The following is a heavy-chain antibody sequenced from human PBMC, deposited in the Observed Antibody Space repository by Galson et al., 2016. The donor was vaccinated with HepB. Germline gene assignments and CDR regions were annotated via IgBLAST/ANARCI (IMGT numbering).Heavy chain of an antibody. V-gene: IGHV4-39*01. CDR2: TLYTGTT. D-gene: IGHD3/OR15-3a*01. CDR1: GGSISSSSSS. Sequence: SETLSLTCTVSGGSISSSSSSWAWIRRPPGKGLEWIGSTLYTGTTYYNPSLRDRVTIYVDASKDQFSLTLNSVTAADTAVYYCARQQRAGLVNFWGQGTMVTVSS. CDR3: ARQQRAGLVNF. J-gene: IGHJ3*01.